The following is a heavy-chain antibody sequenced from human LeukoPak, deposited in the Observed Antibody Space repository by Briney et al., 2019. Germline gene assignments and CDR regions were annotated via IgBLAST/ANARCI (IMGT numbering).Heavy chain of an antibody. Sequence: ASVKVSCKPSGYTFIDHYLHWVRQAPGQGLESLGWIDPDTGDTTYPQKFQGRVTMTRDTSSSTAYMELNRLRSDDTAVYYCARAGHNSNSGGYDFWGLGTLVTVSS. CDR3: ARAGHNSNSGGYDF. CDR2: IDPDTGDT. J-gene: IGHJ4*02. D-gene: IGHD3-22*01. V-gene: IGHV1-2*02. CDR1: GYTFIDHY.